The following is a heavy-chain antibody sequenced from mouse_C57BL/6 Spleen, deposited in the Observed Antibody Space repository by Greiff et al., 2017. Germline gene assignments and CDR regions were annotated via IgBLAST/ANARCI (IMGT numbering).Heavy chain of an antibody. J-gene: IGHJ3*01. CDR2: ISYDGSN. D-gene: IGHD1-1*01. Sequence: VQLQQSGPGLVKPSQSLSLTCSVTGYSITSGYYWNWIRQFPGNKLEWMGYISYDGSNNYNPSLKNRISITRDTSKNQFFLKLNSVTTEDTATYYCDRDDNYGSSSFAYWGQGTLVTVSA. CDR1: GYSITSGYY. CDR3: DRDDNYGSSSFAY. V-gene: IGHV3-6*01.